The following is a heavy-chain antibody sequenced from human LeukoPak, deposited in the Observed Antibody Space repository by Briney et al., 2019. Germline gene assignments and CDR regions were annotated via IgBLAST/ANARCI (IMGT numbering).Heavy chain of an antibody. CDR1: GFTVSTYY. V-gene: IGHV3-53*01. CDR3: ARGLGYCTSTTCLLPFDY. J-gene: IGHJ4*02. CDR2: IYSGGST. D-gene: IGHD2-2*01. Sequence: SGGSLRLSCAASGFTVSTYYMTWVRQAPGKGLECVSVIYSGGSTYYADSVKGRFTVSRDNSKNTLYLQMNILRAEDTAMYYCARGLGYCTSTTCLLPFDYWGQGTLVTVSS.